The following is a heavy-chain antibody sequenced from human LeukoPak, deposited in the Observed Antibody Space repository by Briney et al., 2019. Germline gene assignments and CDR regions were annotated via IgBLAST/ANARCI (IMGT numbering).Heavy chain of an antibody. D-gene: IGHD4-17*01. CDR2: FDPEDGET. CDR1: GYILTEIS. J-gene: IGHJ4*02. V-gene: IGHV1-24*01. Sequence: ASVNVSCKVSGYILTEISMHWVRQATGKGLERMGGFDPEDGETIYAQKFQGRVTMTEDTSTDTAYMELSSLRSEDTAVYYCAPSYGDLFDYWGQGTLVTVSS. CDR3: APSYGDLFDY.